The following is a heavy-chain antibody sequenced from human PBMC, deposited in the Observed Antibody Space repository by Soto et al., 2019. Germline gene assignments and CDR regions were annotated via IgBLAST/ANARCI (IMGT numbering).Heavy chain of an antibody. CDR3: TRGWAALDY. CDR2: MKQDGGEI. CDR1: GFTFSTHW. V-gene: IGHV3-7*03. D-gene: IGHD6-6*01. J-gene: IGHJ4*02. Sequence: EVQLLESGGGLVQPGGSLRLSCAASGFTFSTHWMTWVRQAPGKGLEWVANMKQDGGEIYYMDSVKGRFTISRDNAKNLLYLQMNSLRAEDTAIYYCTRGWAALDYWGQGTLVTVSS.